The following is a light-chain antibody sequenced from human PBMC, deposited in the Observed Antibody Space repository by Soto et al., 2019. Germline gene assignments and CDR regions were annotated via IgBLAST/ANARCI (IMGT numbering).Light chain of an antibody. J-gene: IGKJ1*01. Sequence: AIRMTQSPSSLSASTGDRVTITCRASQGISNWLAWYQQRPGKAPKLLVYGASTLQSGVPSRFSGSGSGTDFTLTISGLQSEDFVTYYCQHYKNYPWTFGQGTKVEVK. CDR1: QGISNW. CDR3: QHYKNYPWT. V-gene: IGKV1-8*01. CDR2: GAS.